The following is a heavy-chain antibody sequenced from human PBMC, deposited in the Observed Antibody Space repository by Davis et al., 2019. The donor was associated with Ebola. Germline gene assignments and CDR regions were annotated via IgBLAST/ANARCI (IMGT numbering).Heavy chain of an antibody. CDR2: ISSSSSYI. J-gene: IGHJ6*02. CDR1: GFTFSSYS. D-gene: IGHD1-14*01. CDR3: ARAAPGGYYYYGMDV. Sequence: PGGSLRLSCAASGFTFSSYSMNWVRQAPGKGLEWVSSISSSSSYIYYADSVKGRFTISRDNAKNTLYLQMNSLRAEDTAVYYCARAAPGGYYYYGMDVWGQGTTVTVSS. V-gene: IGHV3-21*01.